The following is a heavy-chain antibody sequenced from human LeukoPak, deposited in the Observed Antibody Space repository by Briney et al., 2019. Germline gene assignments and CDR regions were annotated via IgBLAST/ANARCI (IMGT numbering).Heavy chain of an antibody. J-gene: IGHJ4*02. D-gene: IGHD3-9*01. CDR3: ARDRYGLGGYFDY. CDR1: SGSINTYY. V-gene: IGHV4-59*12. CDR2: IYYSGST. Sequence: SSETLSLTCTVSSGSINTYYWSWIRQPPGKGLEWIGYIYYSGSTNYNPSLKSRVTISVDKSKNQFSLKLSSVTAADTAVYYCARDRYGLGGYFDYWGQGTLVTVSS.